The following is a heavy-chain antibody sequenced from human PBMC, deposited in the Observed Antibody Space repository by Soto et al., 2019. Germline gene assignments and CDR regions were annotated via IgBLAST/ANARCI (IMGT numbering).Heavy chain of an antibody. CDR2: ISGSGGST. Sequence: GSLRLSCAASGFTFSSYAMSWVRQAPGKGLEWVSAISGSGGSTYYADSVKGRFTISRDNSKNTLYLQMNSLRAEDTAVYYCAKDNVVVVAAANWFDPWGQGTLVTVSS. V-gene: IGHV3-23*01. D-gene: IGHD2-15*01. CDR1: GFTFSSYA. CDR3: AKDNVVVVAAANWFDP. J-gene: IGHJ5*02.